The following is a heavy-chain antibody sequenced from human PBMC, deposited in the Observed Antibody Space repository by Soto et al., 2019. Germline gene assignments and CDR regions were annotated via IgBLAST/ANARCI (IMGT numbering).Heavy chain of an antibody. J-gene: IGHJ6*02. CDR2: INAGNGNT. V-gene: IGHV1-3*01. CDR3: ARGQESMIQLWRPLYYYYYGMDV. D-gene: IGHD5-18*01. CDR1: GYTFTSYA. Sequence: GASVKVSCKASGYTFTSYAMHWVRQAPGQRLEWMGWINAGNGNTKYSQKFQGRATITRDSSASTAYMELNSLRAEDTAVSYCARGQESMIQLWRPLYYYYYGMDVWGQGTTVTVSS.